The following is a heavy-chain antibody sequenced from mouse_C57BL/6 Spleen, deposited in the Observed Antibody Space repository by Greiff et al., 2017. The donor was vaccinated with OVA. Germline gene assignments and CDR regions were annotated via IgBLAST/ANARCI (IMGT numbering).Heavy chain of an antibody. D-gene: IGHD1-1*01. V-gene: IGHV1-78*01. CDR1: GYTFTDHT. CDR3: ATPKGDYYGSSYWYFDV. CDR2: IYPRDGST. J-gene: IGHJ1*03. Sequence: QVQLKESDAELVKPGASVKISCKVSGYTFTDHTIHWMKQRPEQGLEWIGYIYPRDGSTKYNEKFKGKATLTADKSSSTAYMQLNSLTSEDSAVYFCATPKGDYYGSSYWYFDVWGTGTTVTVSS.